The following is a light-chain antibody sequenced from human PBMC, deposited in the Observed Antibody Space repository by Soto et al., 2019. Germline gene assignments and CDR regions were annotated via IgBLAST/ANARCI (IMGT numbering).Light chain of an antibody. Sequence: DIPMTKSPSTLSASVGDRVTITCRASQSISSWLAWYQKKPGKAHKLLMYKAISLESGLPSRFSGSGSGTEFTLTLSSLQPDYFATYYCQQYNRYWTFGQGTKVEIK. J-gene: IGKJ1*01. CDR3: QQYNRYWT. V-gene: IGKV1-5*03. CDR2: KAI. CDR1: QSISSW.